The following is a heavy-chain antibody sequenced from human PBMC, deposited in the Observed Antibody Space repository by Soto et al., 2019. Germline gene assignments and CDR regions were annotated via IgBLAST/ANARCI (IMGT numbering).Heavy chain of an antibody. J-gene: IGHJ6*02. CDR3: ARRGSSSSLDYYYGMDV. CDR2: ISYDGSNK. V-gene: IGHV3-30-3*01. D-gene: IGHD6-6*01. Sequence: QVQLVESGGVVVQPGRSLRLSCAASGFTFSSYAMHWVRQAPGKGLEWVAVISYDGSNKYYADSVKGRFTISRDNSKNTLYLQMNSLRAEDTAVYDCARRGSSSSLDYYYGMDVGGQGTTVTVSS. CDR1: GFTFSSYA.